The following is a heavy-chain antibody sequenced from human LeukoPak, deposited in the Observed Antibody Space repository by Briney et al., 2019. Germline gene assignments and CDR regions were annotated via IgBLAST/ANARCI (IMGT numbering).Heavy chain of an antibody. V-gene: IGHV4-34*01. CDR2: INHSGST. J-gene: IGHJ4*02. D-gene: IGHD6-25*01. CDR3: ARGNPAGDY. CDR1: GGSFSGYY. Sequence: SETLSLTCAVYGGSFSGYYWSWIRQPPGKGLEWIGEINHSGSTNYNSSLKSRVTISVDTSKNQFSLKLSSVTAADTAVYYCARGNPAGDYWGQGTLVTVSS.